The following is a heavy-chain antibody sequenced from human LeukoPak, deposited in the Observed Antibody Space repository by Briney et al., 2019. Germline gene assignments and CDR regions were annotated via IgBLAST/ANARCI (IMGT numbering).Heavy chain of an antibody. J-gene: IGHJ4*02. CDR1: GYTFTDSY. D-gene: IGHD1-7*01. CDR3: ARDQGGTIDY. CDR2: INPNSGDP. V-gene: IGHV1-2*06. Sequence: APVKVSCKTSGYTFTDSYIHWVRQAPGQGLEWIGRINPNSGDPNYPQKFQGRVTMTRDTSITTAYMELSRLTSDDTAVYYCARDQGGTIDYWGQGTLVTVSS.